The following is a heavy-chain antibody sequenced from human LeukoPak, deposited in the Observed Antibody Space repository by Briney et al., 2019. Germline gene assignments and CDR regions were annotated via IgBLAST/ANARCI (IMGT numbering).Heavy chain of an antibody. CDR1: GLTFSSYA. V-gene: IGHV3-23*01. Sequence: AGGSLRLSCAASGLTFSSYAMSWVRQAPGKGLEWVSGISGSGDNTYYADSVKGRFTISRDKSKNTLYLQMNSLRVEDTAVYYCAKDGRYCGGDCYRNAEYFQHWGQGTLVTVSS. J-gene: IGHJ1*01. D-gene: IGHD2-21*02. CDR3: AKDGRYCGGDCYRNAEYFQH. CDR2: ISGSGDNT.